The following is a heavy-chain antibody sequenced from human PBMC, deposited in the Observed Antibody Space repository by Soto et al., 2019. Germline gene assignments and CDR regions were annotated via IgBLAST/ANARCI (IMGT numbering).Heavy chain of an antibody. Sequence: VQLLESGGGLVQPGGSLRLSCAASGITFSSYAMTWVRQAPGKGLEWVSSISGGGEFTSYAASVKGRFTISRDNSKSTVYLQMDSLRAEDTALYYCAKDLVGIVYFDIIAYWGQGALVTVSS. D-gene: IGHD3-22*01. CDR3: AKDLVGIVYFDIIAY. CDR2: ISGGGEFT. V-gene: IGHV3-23*01. CDR1: GITFSSYA. J-gene: IGHJ4*02.